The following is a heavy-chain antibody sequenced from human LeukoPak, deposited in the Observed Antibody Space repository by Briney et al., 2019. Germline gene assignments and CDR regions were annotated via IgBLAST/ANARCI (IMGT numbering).Heavy chain of an antibody. CDR1: GYTFTSYG. D-gene: IGHD1-26*01. CDR3: AKGIREDYWYFDL. J-gene: IGHJ2*01. Sequence: GASVKVSCKASGYTFTSYGISWVRQAPGQGLEWMGWISAYNGNTNYAQKLQGRVTMTTDTSTSTAYMELSSLRSEDTAVYYCAKGIREDYWYFDLWGRGTLVTVSS. V-gene: IGHV1-18*01. CDR2: ISAYNGNT.